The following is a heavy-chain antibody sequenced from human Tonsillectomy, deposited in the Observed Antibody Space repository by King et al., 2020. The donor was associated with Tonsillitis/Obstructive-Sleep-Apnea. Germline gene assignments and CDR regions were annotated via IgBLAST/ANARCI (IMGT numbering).Heavy chain of an antibody. V-gene: IGHV3-20*04. CDR2: INWNGGST. Sequence: VQLVESGGGVVRPGGSLRLSCAASGFTFDDYAMIWVRQAPGKGLEWVSGINWNGGSTGYADSVKGRFTISRDNAKNSLSLQMNSLRAEDTALYYCARDISDYYGSGSIDYWGQGTLVTVSS. CDR1: GFTFDDYA. J-gene: IGHJ4*02. CDR3: ARDISDYYGSGSIDY. D-gene: IGHD3-10*01.